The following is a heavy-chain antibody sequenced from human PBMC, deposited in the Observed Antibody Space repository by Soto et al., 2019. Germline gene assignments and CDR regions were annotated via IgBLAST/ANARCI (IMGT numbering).Heavy chain of an antibody. J-gene: IGHJ3*02. D-gene: IGHD4-17*01. CDR1: GFTFSSYA. V-gene: IGHV3-30-3*01. Sequence: QVQLVESGGGVVQPGRSLRLSCAASGFTFSSYAMHWVRQAPGKGLEWVAVISDDGSNKYYADSVKGRFTISRDNSKNTLYLQMNSLRAEDTAVYYCARDNSYGDYGGDAFDIWGQGTMVTVSS. CDR3: ARDNSYGDYGGDAFDI. CDR2: ISDDGSNK.